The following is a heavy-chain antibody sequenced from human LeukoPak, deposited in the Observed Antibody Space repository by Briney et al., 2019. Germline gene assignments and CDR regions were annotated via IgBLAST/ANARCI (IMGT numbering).Heavy chain of an antibody. CDR1: GFIFSSYA. J-gene: IGHJ4*02. D-gene: IGHD5-18*01. CDR3: ARGSGYSYGYGIDY. CDR2: IWYDGSNK. V-gene: IGHV3-33*01. Sequence: GGSLRLSCAASGFIFSSYAMHWVRQAPGKGPEWVAIIWYDGSNKYYAESVEGRFTISRDNSKNTLYPQMNSLRAEDTAVYSCARGSGYSYGYGIDYWGQGTLVIASS.